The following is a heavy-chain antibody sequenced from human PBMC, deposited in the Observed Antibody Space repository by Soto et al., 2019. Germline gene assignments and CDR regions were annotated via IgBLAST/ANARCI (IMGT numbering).Heavy chain of an antibody. J-gene: IGHJ4*02. CDR3: ARARKDIVVVPAAVSHYFDY. D-gene: IGHD2-2*01. CDR1: GYSLTSYW. V-gene: IGHV5-51*01. CDR2: IYPGDSDT. Sequence: GESLKISCKGSGYSLTSYWIGWVRQMPGKGLEWMGIIYPGDSDTRYSPSFQGQVTISADKSISTAYLQWSSLKASDTAMYYCARARKDIVVVPAAVSHYFDYWGQGTLVTVSS.